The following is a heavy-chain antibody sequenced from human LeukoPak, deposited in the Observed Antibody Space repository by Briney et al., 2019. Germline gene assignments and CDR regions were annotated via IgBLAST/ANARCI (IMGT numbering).Heavy chain of an antibody. V-gene: IGHV3-74*01. CDR1: GFTFSSYW. CDR3: ARDPDDYGDYSYFDY. D-gene: IGHD4-17*01. Sequence: QPGGSLRLSCAASGFTFSSYWMHWVRQAPGKGLMWVSRCDSDGSGTTYVDSVKGRFTISRDNSKNTLFLQMNSLRAEDTAVYYCARDPDDYGDYSYFDYWGQGTLVTVSS. CDR2: CDSDGSGT. J-gene: IGHJ4*02.